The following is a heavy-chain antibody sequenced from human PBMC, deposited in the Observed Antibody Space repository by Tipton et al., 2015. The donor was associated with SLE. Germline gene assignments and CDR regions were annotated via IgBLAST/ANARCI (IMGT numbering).Heavy chain of an antibody. J-gene: IGHJ6*03. CDR2: IWYDGSNK. Sequence: RSLRLSCAASGFTFSSYGMHWVRQAPGKGLEWVAVIWYDGSNKYYADSVKGRFTISRDNSKNTLYLQMNSLRAEDTAVYYCARGDSSSWHFLYYYYYMDVWGKGTTVTVSS. CDR1: GFTFSSYG. V-gene: IGHV3-33*01. CDR3: ARGDSSSWHFLYYYYYMDV. D-gene: IGHD6-13*01.